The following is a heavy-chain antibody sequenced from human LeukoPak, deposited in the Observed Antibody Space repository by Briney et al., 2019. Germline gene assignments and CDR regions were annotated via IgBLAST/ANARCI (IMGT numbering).Heavy chain of an antibody. CDR3: AKAHRGYSGSQFDD. Sequence: GGSLRLSCAASGFTFSRYWMTWVRQAPGKGLEWVANIDQDGSEKFYVDSVKGRFTISRDNSKNMVYLQMDSLRAEDTAVYYCAKAHRGYSGSQFDDWGQGALVTVSS. D-gene: IGHD1-26*01. J-gene: IGHJ4*02. V-gene: IGHV3-7*03. CDR2: IDQDGSEK. CDR1: GFTFSRYW.